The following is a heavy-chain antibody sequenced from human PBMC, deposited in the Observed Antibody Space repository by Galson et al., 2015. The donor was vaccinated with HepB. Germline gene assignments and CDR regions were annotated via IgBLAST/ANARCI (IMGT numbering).Heavy chain of an antibody. CDR2: IFSNDEK. CDR1: GFSLSNARMG. CDR3: AREYCSSTSCSSWYFDL. J-gene: IGHJ6*04. D-gene: IGHD2-2*01. Sequence: PALVKPTQTLTLTCTVSGFSLSNARMGVSWIRQPPGKALEWLAHIFSNDEKSYSTSLKSRLTISKDTSKSQVVLTMTNMDPVDTATYYCAREYCSSTSCSSWYFDLWGKGTTVTVSS. V-gene: IGHV2-26*01.